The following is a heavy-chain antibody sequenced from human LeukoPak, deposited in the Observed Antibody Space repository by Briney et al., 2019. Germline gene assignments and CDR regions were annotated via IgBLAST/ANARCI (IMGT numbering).Heavy chain of an antibody. J-gene: IGHJ4*02. CDR2: IYSGGST. Sequence: GGSLRLSCAASGFTVSSNYMSWVRQAPGKGLEWVSVIYSGGSTYHADSVKDRFTISRDNSKNTLYLQMNSLRAEDTAVYYCARLGGYYSYYFNYWGQGTLVTVSS. CDR3: ARLGGYYSYYFNY. D-gene: IGHD3-22*01. V-gene: IGHV3-53*01. CDR1: GFTVSSNY.